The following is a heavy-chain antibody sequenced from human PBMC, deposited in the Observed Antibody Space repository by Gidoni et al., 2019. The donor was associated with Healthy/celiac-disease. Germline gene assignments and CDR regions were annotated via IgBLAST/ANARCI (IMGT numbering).Heavy chain of an antibody. V-gene: IGHV3-9*01. Sequence: EVQLVESGGGLVQPGRSLGPTGAGPGFTFDEYAMHWVRQAPGKGLEWVSGISLNSANRAYADSVKGRFTISRDNAKNSLYLQMNSLRPEDTALYYCARGVGGSSRLHTLFDYWGQGTLVTVSS. CDR2: ISLNSANR. D-gene: IGHD2-15*01. J-gene: IGHJ4*02. CDR3: ARGVGGSSRLHTLFDY. CDR1: GFTFDEYA.